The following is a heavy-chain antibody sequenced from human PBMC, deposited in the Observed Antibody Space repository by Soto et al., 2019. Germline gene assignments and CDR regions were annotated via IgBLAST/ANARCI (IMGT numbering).Heavy chain of an antibody. Sequence: GGSLRLSCAASGFTFSSYSMNWVRQAPGKGLEWVSYISSSSSTIYYADSVKGRFTISRDNAKNSLYLQMNSLRADDTAVYYCARDMSGGTYNYYYGMDVWGQGTTVTVS. CDR2: ISSSSSTI. CDR1: GFTFSSYS. D-gene: IGHD1-26*01. V-gene: IGHV3-48*01. J-gene: IGHJ6*02. CDR3: ARDMSGGTYNYYYGMDV.